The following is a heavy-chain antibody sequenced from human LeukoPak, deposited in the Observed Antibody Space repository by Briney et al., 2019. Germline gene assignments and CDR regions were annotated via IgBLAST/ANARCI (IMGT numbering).Heavy chain of an antibody. V-gene: IGHV3-66*01. Sequence: GGSLRLSCAASGFTVSSNYMSWVRQAPGKGLEWVSVIYSDSGGSTYYADSVKGRFTMSRDNSKNTLYHHMNSLRAEDTAVYYCARGFTHDYGDYFDYWGQGTLVTVSS. CDR1: GFTVSSNY. J-gene: IGHJ4*02. D-gene: IGHD4-17*01. CDR2: IYSDSGGST. CDR3: ARGFTHDYGDYFDY.